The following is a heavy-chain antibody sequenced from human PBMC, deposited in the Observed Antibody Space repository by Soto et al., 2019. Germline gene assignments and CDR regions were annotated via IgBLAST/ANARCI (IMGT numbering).Heavy chain of an antibody. V-gene: IGHV1-18*01. J-gene: IGHJ6*02. CDR2: ISAYDGNT. CDR3: ARGGYYDSSGSRNYYYYCMNV. Sequence: ASVKVSCKASGYTFTSYGIDWVRQAPGQGLEWLGWISAYDGNTKYAQILQGRVSLTTDTSTNTAYMELRSLRSDDTAMYFCARGGYYDSSGSRNYYYYCMNVWGHGTPVTVS. CDR1: GYTFTSYG. D-gene: IGHD3-22*01.